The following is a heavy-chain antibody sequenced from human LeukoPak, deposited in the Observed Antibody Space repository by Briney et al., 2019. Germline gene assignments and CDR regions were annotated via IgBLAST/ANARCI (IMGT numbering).Heavy chain of an antibody. CDR3: ARVALAARHGWFDP. D-gene: IGHD6-6*01. J-gene: IGHJ5*02. V-gene: IGHV3-74*01. CDR2: INSDASST. Sequence: GGSLRASCAASGFTFNSYWMHWVRQALGKGLVWVSRINSDASSTTYVDSVKGRFTISRDNAKNTLYLQMNSLRAEDTAVYYCARVALAARHGWFDPWGQGTLVTVSS. CDR1: GFTFNSYW.